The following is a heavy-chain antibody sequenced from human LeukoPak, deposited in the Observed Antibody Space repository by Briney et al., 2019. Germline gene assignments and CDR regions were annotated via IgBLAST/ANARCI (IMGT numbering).Heavy chain of an antibody. CDR3: ARGAFDSSSWSRTHDY. CDR1: GYTFTSYY. CDR2: NNPSGGST. Sequence: GASVKVSCKASGYTFTSYYMHWVRQAPGQGLEWMGINNPSGGSTSYAQKFQGRVTMTRDTSTSTVYMELSSLRSEDTAVYYCARGAFDSSSWSRTHDYWGQGTLVTVSS. V-gene: IGHV1-46*01. J-gene: IGHJ4*02. D-gene: IGHD6-13*01.